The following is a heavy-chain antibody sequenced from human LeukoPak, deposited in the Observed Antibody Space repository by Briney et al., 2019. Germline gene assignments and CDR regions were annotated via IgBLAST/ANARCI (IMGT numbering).Heavy chain of an antibody. CDR3: AKGPYSSSWYEHYFDY. J-gene: IGHJ4*02. CDR1: GFTFSSYG. Sequence: GRSLRLSCAASGFTFSSYGMHWVRQAPGKGLEWVAVISYDGSNKYYADPVKGRFTISRDNSKNTLYLQMNSLRAEDTAVYYCAKGPYSSSWYEHYFDYWGQGTLVTVSS. V-gene: IGHV3-30*18. CDR2: ISYDGSNK. D-gene: IGHD6-13*01.